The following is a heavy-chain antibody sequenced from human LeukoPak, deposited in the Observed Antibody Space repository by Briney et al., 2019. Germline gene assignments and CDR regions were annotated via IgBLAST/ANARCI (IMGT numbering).Heavy chain of an antibody. CDR3: ARGREVRFLEWLSTSYYFDY. D-gene: IGHD3-3*01. V-gene: IGHV1-8*03. CDR1: GYTFTSYD. CDR2: VNPNSGNT. Sequence: ASVKVSCKASGYTFTSYDINWVRQATGQGLEWMGWVNPNSGNTGYAQKFQGRVTITRNTSISTAYMELSSLRSEDTAVYYCARGREVRFLEWLSTSYYFDYWGQGTLVTVSS. J-gene: IGHJ4*02.